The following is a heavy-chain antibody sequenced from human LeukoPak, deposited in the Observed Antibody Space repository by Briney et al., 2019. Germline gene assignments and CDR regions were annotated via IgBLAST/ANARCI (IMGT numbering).Heavy chain of an antibody. CDR2: ILPGGSDT. CDR3: ARRPASVGGGFDS. J-gene: IGHJ5*01. D-gene: IGHD2-2*01. Sequence: GEALEISCNASGYTFTKYWIAWVRQMPGKGLEYIVIILPGGSDTRYSPSFEGQVTISATNSISTAYLQWSRLTASDTAIYYCARRPASVGGGFDSWGQGSLVTVSS. CDR1: GYTFTKYW. V-gene: IGHV5-51*01.